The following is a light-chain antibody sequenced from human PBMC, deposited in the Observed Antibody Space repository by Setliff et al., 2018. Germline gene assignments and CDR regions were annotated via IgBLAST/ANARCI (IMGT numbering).Light chain of an antibody. V-gene: IGLV1-44*01. CDR1: SSNIGGNT. CDR3: AAWDDSLTGSYF. J-gene: IGLJ1*01. Sequence: QPALAQPPSTSGTPGQRVTISCSGSSSNIGGNTVNWYQQLPGTAPRLLIFSNNDRPSGVSNRFTGSKSGTSASLTISGLQSEDEGDYYCAAWDDSLTGSYFFGTGPKVTVL. CDR2: SNN.